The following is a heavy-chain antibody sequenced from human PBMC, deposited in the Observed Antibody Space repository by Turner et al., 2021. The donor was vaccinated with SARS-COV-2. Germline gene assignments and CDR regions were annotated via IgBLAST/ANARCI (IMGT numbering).Heavy chain of an antibody. CDR2: VYYIGDT. CDR3: ARAYCAGDCSLDDAFDI. CDR1: GGSISSSSYY. D-gene: IGHD2-21*02. Sequence: QLQLQETGPGLVKPSGTLSLTCTISGGSISSSSYYWGWIRQPPGKGLEWIGSVYYIGDTYYNPSLKSRVTISEDTSKNQFSLKLSSVTAADTAVYYCARAYCAGDCSLDDAFDIWGQGTLVTLSS. J-gene: IGHJ3*02. V-gene: IGHV4-39*01.